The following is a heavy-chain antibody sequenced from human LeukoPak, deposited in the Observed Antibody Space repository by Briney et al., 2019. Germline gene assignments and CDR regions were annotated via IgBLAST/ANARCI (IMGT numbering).Heavy chain of an antibody. CDR3: ARDQVAYGDQIYFDY. V-gene: IGHV3-11*01. CDR1: GFTFSDYY. J-gene: IGHJ4*02. Sequence: PGGSLRLSCAASGFTFSDYYMSWIRQAPGKGLEWVSYISSSGSTIYYADSVKGRFTISRDNAKNSLYLQMNSLRADDTAVYYCARDQVAYGDQIYFDYWGQGTLVTVSS. D-gene: IGHD4-17*01. CDR2: ISSSGSTI.